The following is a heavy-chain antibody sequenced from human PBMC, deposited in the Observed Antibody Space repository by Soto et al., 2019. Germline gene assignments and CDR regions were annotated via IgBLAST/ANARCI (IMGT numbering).Heavy chain of an antibody. V-gene: IGHV6-1*01. CDR2: TYYRSTWNN. CDR3: ARGSAYSSGWANYYYGMDV. CDR1: GDSVSTNSAT. J-gene: IGHJ6*02. D-gene: IGHD6-19*01. Sequence: SQTLSLTCAISGDSVSTNSATWDWIRQSPSRGLEWLGRTYYRSTWNNDYAASVKSRITINPDTSKDQFSLQLNSVTPEDTAVYYCARGSAYSSGWANYYYGMDVWGQGTTVTVSS.